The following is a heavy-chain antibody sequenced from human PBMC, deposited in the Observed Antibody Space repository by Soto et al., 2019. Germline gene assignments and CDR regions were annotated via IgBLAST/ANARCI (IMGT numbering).Heavy chain of an antibody. Sequence: SLRLSCAASGFTFNSYGMHWVRQAPGKGLEWVAVIWYDGSNKYYADSVKGRFTISRDNSKNTLYLQMNSLRAEDTAVYYCARGEGANYDILTGYLFDYWGQGTLVTVSS. CDR3: ARGEGANYDILTGYLFDY. CDR2: IWYDGSNK. CDR1: GFTFNSYG. J-gene: IGHJ4*02. D-gene: IGHD3-9*01. V-gene: IGHV3-33*01.